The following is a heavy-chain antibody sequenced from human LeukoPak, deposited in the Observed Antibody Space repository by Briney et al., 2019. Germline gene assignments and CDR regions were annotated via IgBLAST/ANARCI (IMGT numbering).Heavy chain of an antibody. J-gene: IGHJ4*02. Sequence: PSETLSLTCTVSGGSISSYYWSWIRQPPGKGLEWIGYIYYSGSTNYNPSLKSRVTISVDTSKNQFSLKLSSVTAADTAVYYCARGTTFGDHFDYWGQGTLVTVSS. D-gene: IGHD3-10*01. CDR2: IYYSGST. V-gene: IGHV4-59*01. CDR3: ARGTTFGDHFDY. CDR1: GGSISSYY.